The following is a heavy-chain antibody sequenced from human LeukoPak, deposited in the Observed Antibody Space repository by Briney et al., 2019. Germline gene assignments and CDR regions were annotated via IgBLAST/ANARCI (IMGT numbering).Heavy chain of an antibody. Sequence: EASVKVSCKAYGYTFTSYYMHWVRQAPGQGLEWMGIINPSGGSTSYAQKFQGRVTMTRDMSTSTVYMELSSLRSEDTAVYYCATAATYGYSFNPWGQGTLVTVSS. J-gene: IGHJ5*02. D-gene: IGHD5-18*01. V-gene: IGHV1-46*03. CDR2: INPSGGST. CDR1: GYTFTSYY. CDR3: ATAATYGYSFNP.